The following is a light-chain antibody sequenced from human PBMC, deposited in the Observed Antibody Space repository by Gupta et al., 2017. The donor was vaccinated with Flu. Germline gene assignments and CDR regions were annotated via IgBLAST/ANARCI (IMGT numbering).Light chain of an antibody. CDR3: CSYAGSYSVI. CDR2: DGS. Sequence: SVTISCTGTSSDVGAYNVVSWYQQPPAKAPILMSYDGSEWHSGLPDRFSGSKSGNKAFTTLSALQAEDDSEEFCCSYAGSYSVIFGGGTKLTVL. CDR1: SSDVGAYNV. J-gene: IGLJ2*01. V-gene: IGLV2-11*01.